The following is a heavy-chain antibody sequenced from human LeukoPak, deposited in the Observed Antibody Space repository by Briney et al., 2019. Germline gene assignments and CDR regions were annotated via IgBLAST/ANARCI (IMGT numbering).Heavy chain of an antibody. CDR2: IYYTGSV. D-gene: IGHD3-10*01. CDR3: ARDQAYYFGSETSTLDV. CDR1: GAPISTGGYY. Sequence: PSETLSLTCTFSGAPISTGGYYWTWIRQSPGEGLEWIGYIYYTGSVDYNPSLKGRLVMSLDTSKNQFSLKLNSVTAADTAVYYCARDQAYYFGSETSTLDVWGQGTAVTVSS. J-gene: IGHJ6*02. V-gene: IGHV4-31*03.